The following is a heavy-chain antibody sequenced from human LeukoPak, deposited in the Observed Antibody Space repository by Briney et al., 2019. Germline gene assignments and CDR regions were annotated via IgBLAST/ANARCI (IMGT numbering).Heavy chain of an antibody. J-gene: IGHJ4*02. CDR3: AKDEYYYDSSGCLDY. D-gene: IGHD3-22*01. CDR2: ISPTGSTT. V-gene: IGHV3-74*01. CDR1: GFSFSGHW. Sequence: GGSLRLSCTASGFSFSGHWMHWARQLPGKGLVWVSRISPTGSTTSYADSVKGRFTVSRDNAKNTLYLQVNSLRAEDTALYYCAKDEYYYDSSGCLDYWGQGTLVTVSS.